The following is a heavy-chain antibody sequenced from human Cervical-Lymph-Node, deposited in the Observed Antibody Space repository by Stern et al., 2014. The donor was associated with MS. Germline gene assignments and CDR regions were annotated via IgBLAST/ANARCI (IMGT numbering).Heavy chain of an antibody. CDR1: GVSISSGGYY. D-gene: IGHD3-22*01. J-gene: IGHJ4*02. CDR2: IYYRGST. V-gene: IGHV4-31*03. Sequence: VQLEESGPGLVKPSQTLSLTCSVSGVSISSGGYYWSWVRQHPGKGLEWIGYIYYRGSTYYNPSLKSRVTISVDTSKNQFSLKLSSVSAADTAVYYCARGDDRRGLHFDYWGQGTLVTVSS. CDR3: ARGDDRRGLHFDY.